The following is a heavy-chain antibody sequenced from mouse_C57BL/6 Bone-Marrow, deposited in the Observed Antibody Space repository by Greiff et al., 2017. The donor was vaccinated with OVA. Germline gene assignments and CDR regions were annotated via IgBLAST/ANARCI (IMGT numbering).Heavy chain of an antibody. Sequence: EVKLVESGGGLVKPGGSLKLSCAASGFTFSSYAMSWVRQTPEKRLEWVATISDGGSYTYYPDNVKGRFTISRDNAKNNLYLQMSHLKSEDTAMYYCARGGMVKRAWFAYWGQGTLVTVSA. CDR1: GFTFSSYA. J-gene: IGHJ3*01. CDR3: ARGGMVKRAWFAY. V-gene: IGHV5-4*03. D-gene: IGHD2-10*02. CDR2: ISDGGSYT.